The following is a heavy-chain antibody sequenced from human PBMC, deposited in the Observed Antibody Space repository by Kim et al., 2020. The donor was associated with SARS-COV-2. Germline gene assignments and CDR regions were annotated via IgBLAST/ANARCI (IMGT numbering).Heavy chain of an antibody. J-gene: IGHJ4*02. CDR3: ASPARDYYGSEMYYFDY. CDR1: GYTFTSYA. D-gene: IGHD3-10*01. V-gene: IGHV1-3*01. Sequence: ASVKVSCKASGYTFTSYAMHWVRQAPGQRLEWMGWINAGNGNTKYSQKFQGRVTITRDTSASTAYMELSSLRSEDTAVYYCASPARDYYGSEMYYFDYWGQGTLVTVSS. CDR2: INAGNGNT.